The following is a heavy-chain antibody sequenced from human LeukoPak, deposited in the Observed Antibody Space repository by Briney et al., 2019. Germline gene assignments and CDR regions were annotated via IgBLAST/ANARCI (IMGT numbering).Heavy chain of an antibody. V-gene: IGHV3-66*01. CDR2: IYTGGNT. J-gene: IGHJ3*02. CDR1: GLTVSDSY. D-gene: IGHD1-26*01. CDR3: ASTSGNYLARAFEI. Sequence: GGSLRLSCAASGLTVSDSYMSWVRQAPGKGLEWVSVIYTGGNTHYADSVKGRSTISRDNAKNSLYLQINSLRAEDTAVYYCASTSGNYLARAFEIWGQGTMVTVSS.